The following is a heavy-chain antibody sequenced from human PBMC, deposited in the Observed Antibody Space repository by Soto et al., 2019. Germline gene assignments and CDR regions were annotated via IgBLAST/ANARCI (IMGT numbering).Heavy chain of an antibody. CDR2: IYYSGST. V-gene: IGHV4-30-4*01. CDR3: ARAWDYYGSGSYYLPQTFDY. D-gene: IGHD3-10*01. J-gene: IGHJ4*02. CDR1: GGSISSGDYY. Sequence: PSETLSLTCTVSGGSISSGDYYWSWIRQPPGKGLEWIGYIYYSGSTYYNPSLKSRVTISVDTSKNQFSLKLSSVTAADTAVYYCARAWDYYGSGSYYLPQTFDYWGQGTLVTVSS.